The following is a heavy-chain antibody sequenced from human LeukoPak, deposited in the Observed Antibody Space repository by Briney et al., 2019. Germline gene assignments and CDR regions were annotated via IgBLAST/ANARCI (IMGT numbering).Heavy chain of an antibody. V-gene: IGHV3-23*01. J-gene: IGHJ3*02. CDR2: ISGSGGST. Sequence: GGSLRLSCVVSGFTISQQHMSWVRQAPGKGLEWVSAISGSGGSTYYADSVKGRFTISRDNSKNTLYLQMNSLRAEDTAVYYCAKTSGSYYVAFDIWGQGTMVTVSS. D-gene: IGHD1-26*01. CDR1: GFTISQQH. CDR3: AKTSGSYYVAFDI.